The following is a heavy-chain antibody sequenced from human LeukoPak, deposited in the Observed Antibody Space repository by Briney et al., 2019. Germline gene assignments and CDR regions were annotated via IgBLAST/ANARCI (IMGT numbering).Heavy chain of an antibody. J-gene: IGHJ6*03. D-gene: IGHD1-20*01. Sequence: PSETLSLTCAVYGGSFGGYYWSWIRQPPGKGLEWIGEINHSGSTNYNPSLKSRVTISVDTSKNQFSLKLSSVTAADTAVYYCARASRSGNWNDRYYYYYYYMDVWGKGPTVTVSS. CDR3: ARASRSGNWNDRYYYYYYYMDV. CDR2: INHSGST. V-gene: IGHV4-34*01. CDR1: GGSFGGYY.